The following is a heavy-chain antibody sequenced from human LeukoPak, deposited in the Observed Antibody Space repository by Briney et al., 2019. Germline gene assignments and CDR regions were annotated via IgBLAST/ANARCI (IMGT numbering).Heavy chain of an antibody. Sequence: ASVKVSCKASGYTFTGYYMHWVRQAPGQGLEWMGWINPNSGGTNYAQKFQGRVTMTRDTSISTAYMELSRLRSDDTAMYYCARNRRPAAPYYYMDVWGKGTTVTVSS. CDR3: ARNRRPAAPYYYMDV. D-gene: IGHD2-2*01. CDR1: GYTFTGYY. CDR2: INPNSGGT. J-gene: IGHJ6*03. V-gene: IGHV1-2*02.